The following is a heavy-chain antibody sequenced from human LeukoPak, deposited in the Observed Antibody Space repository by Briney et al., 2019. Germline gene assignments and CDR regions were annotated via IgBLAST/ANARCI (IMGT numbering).Heavy chain of an antibody. CDR2: INHSGST. Sequence: SETLSLTCAVYGGSFSGYYGSWIRQPPGKGLEWIGEINHSGSTNYNPSLKSRVTISVDTSKNQFSLKLSSVTAADTAVYYCARRAYDSSGYYDYWGQGTLVTVSS. V-gene: IGHV4-34*01. J-gene: IGHJ4*02. D-gene: IGHD3-22*01. CDR3: ARRAYDSSGYYDY. CDR1: GGSFSGYY.